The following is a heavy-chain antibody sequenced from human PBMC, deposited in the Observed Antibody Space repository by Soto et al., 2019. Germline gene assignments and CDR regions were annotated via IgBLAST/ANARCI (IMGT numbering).Heavy chain of an antibody. D-gene: IGHD3-10*01. CDR1: GFTFSSYD. Sequence: EVQLVESGGGLVQPGGSLRLSCAASGFTFSSYDMHWVRQATGKGLEWVSAIGTAGDTYYPGSVKGRFTISRENAKNSLYLQMHSLRAGDTAVYYCARGRSPITMVRGVIWYFDLWGRGTLVTVSS. J-gene: IGHJ2*01. V-gene: IGHV3-13*01. CDR2: IGTAGDT. CDR3: ARGRSPITMVRGVIWYFDL.